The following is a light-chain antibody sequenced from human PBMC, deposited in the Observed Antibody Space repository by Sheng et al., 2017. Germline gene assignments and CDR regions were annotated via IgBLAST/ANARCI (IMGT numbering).Light chain of an antibody. V-gene: IGKV3-20*01. CDR1: QSVGKNY. CDR2: DAS. Sequence: DIVLTQSPGTLSLSPGDRATLPCRASQSVGKNYLAWYQQKPGQAPRLLIYDASNRATGIPDRFSGSGSGTDFTLTISRLEPEDFAVYYCHQYASQPLTFGAGTTVEI. J-gene: IGKJ4*01. CDR3: HQYASQPLT.